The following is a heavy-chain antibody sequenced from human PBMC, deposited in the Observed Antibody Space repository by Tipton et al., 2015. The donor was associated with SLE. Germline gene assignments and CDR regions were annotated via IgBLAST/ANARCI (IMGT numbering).Heavy chain of an antibody. V-gene: IGHV4-34*01. CDR3: ASFPYGYYMDV. J-gene: IGHJ6*03. CDR2: INHSGDT. Sequence: TLSLTCVVYGGSFSGYYWNWIRQPPGKGLEWIGEINHSGDTNYNPSLKSRVTISLDASKNQFSLKLNSVTAADTAVYYCASFPYGYYMDVWGKGTTVTVSS. CDR1: GGSFSGYY. D-gene: IGHD2-8*01.